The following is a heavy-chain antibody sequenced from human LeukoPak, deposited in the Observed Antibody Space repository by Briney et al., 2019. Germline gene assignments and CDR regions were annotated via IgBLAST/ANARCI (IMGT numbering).Heavy chain of an antibody. V-gene: IGHV1-2*02. Sequence: GASVKVSCKASGYTLTGYYMHWVRQAPGQGLEWMGWINPNRGGTNYAQKFQGGVTMTRDTSISAADMEVSRLRSDDTAVHYCGRAGYDDYEVDRWGQGTLVTVSS. J-gene: IGHJ5*02. CDR1: GYTLTGYY. CDR3: GRAGYDDYEVDR. D-gene: IGHD4-17*01. CDR2: INPNRGGT.